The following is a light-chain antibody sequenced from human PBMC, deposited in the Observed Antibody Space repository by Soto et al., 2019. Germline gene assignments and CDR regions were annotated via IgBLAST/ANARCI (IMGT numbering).Light chain of an antibody. CDR3: QQYESLPT. J-gene: IGKJ5*01. Sequence: TQMTECPSSLSASVGYRTTITLRASQNINNYLNWYQQKPGRAPKLLIYDASNLEAGVPSRFRGSGSGTDFTFTISRLQPEDFATYYCQQYESLPTFGQGTRVEIK. CDR2: DAS. V-gene: IGKV1-33*01. CDR1: QNINNY.